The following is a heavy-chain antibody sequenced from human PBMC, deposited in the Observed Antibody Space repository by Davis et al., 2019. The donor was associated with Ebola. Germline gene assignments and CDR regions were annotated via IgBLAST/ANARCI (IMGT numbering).Heavy chain of an antibody. CDR2: IYSGGST. J-gene: IGHJ4*02. D-gene: IGHD2-15*01. CDR3: AKKDPPDY. V-gene: IGHV3-53*05. Sequence: GESLKISCAASGFTVSSNYMSWVRQAPGKGLEWVSVIYSGGSTYYADSVKGRFTISRDNSKNTLYLQMNSLRAEDTAVYYCAKKDPPDYWGQGTLVTVSS. CDR1: GFTVSSNY.